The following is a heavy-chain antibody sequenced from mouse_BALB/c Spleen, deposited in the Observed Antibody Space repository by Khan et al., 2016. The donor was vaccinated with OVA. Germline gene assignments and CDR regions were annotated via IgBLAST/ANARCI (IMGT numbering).Heavy chain of an antibody. V-gene: IGHV3-2*02. Sequence: EVQLQESGPGLVKPSQSLSLTCTVTGYSITSNYAWNWIRQFPGNKLEWMGYISYSGSTSYNPSLKSRFSITRDTSKNHFSLQLISVTTEDTATDYCARGNYYGYAMDYWGQGTSVTVSS. CDR3: ARGNYYGYAMDY. J-gene: IGHJ4*01. D-gene: IGHD1-1*01. CDR2: ISYSGST. CDR1: GYSITSNYA.